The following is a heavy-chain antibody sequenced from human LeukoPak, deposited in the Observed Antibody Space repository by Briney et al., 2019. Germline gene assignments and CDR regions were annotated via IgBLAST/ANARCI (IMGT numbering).Heavy chain of an antibody. CDR3: ARGDYSDFWSGYQNAFDY. D-gene: IGHD3-3*01. Sequence: GGSLRLSCAASGFTFSSYGMHWVRQAPGKGLEWVAVIWYDGSNKYYADSVKGRFTISRDNSKNTLYLQMNSLRAEDTAVYYCARGDYSDFWSGYQNAFDYWGQGTLVTVSS. V-gene: IGHV3-33*01. CDR1: GFTFSSYG. J-gene: IGHJ4*02. CDR2: IWYDGSNK.